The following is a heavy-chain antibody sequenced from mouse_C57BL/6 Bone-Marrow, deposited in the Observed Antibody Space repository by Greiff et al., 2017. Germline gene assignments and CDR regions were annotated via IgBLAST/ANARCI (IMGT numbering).Heavy chain of an antibody. J-gene: IGHJ4*01. CDR1: GFTFSSYA. Sequence: EVMLVESGGGLVKPGGSLKLSCAASGFTFSSYAMSWVRQTPEKRLEWVATISDGGSYTYYPDNVKGRFTISRDNAKNNLYLQMSHLKSEDTAMYYCARGANWDGMDYWGKGTSVTVSS. D-gene: IGHD4-1*01. V-gene: IGHV5-4*03. CDR3: ARGANWDGMDY. CDR2: ISDGGSYT.